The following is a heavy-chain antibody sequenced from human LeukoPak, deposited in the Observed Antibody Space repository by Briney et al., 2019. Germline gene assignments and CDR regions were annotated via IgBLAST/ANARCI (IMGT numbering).Heavy chain of an antibody. J-gene: IGHJ4*02. CDR1: RFTFSSYW. CDR3: ARALDSLYSSGWPSAGY. CDR2: IKQDGSEK. V-gene: IGHV3-7*01. D-gene: IGHD6-19*01. Sequence: GGSLRLSCAASRFTFSSYWMSWVRQAPGKGLEWVANIKQDGSEKYYVDSVKGRFTISRDNAKNSLYLQMNSLRAEDTAVYYCARALDSLYSSGWPSAGYWGQGTLVTVSS.